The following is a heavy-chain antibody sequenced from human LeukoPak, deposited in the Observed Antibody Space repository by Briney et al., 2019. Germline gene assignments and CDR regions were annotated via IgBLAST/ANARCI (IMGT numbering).Heavy chain of an antibody. Sequence: GGSLRLSCAASGFTFRSYAIYWVRQAPGKGLEWVSGISGSGGDTYFADSVKGRFTISRDNSKNTVSLQTDSLRAEDTALYYCAKTTAGYSSGRYPGWPVDYWGQGTLVTVSS. V-gene: IGHV3-23*01. CDR1: GFTFRSYA. CDR3: AKTTAGYSSGRYPGWPVDY. D-gene: IGHD6-19*01. CDR2: ISGSGGDT. J-gene: IGHJ4*02.